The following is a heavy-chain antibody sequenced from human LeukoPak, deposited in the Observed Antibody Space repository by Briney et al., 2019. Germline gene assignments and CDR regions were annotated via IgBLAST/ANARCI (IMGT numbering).Heavy chain of an antibody. CDR2: ISSRSTYI. D-gene: IGHD4-11*01. Sequence: SGGSLRLSCAASGFKFNTHNLNWVRQAPGKGLEWVSSISSRSTYILYADSVKGRFTVSRDNAKNSLYLQMNSLRAEDTAVYYCARVRAGLQAFDTWGQGTLVTVSS. J-gene: IGHJ5*02. CDR1: GFKFNTHN. V-gene: IGHV3-21*01. CDR3: ARVRAGLQAFDT.